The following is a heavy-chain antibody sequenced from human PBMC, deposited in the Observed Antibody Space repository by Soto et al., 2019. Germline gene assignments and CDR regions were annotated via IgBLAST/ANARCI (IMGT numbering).Heavy chain of an antibody. J-gene: IGHJ4*02. Sequence: GESLKISCAASGFIFSSFGMHWVRQAPGKGLEWVAHIWYDGSNTYYADSVKGRFTISRDNSRNTVYLQMNSLRAEDTAVYHCVRDLLGSGGHFDYWGQGTPVTVSS. D-gene: IGHD7-27*01. CDR2: IWYDGSNT. V-gene: IGHV3-33*01. CDR1: GFIFSSFG. CDR3: VRDLLGSGGHFDY.